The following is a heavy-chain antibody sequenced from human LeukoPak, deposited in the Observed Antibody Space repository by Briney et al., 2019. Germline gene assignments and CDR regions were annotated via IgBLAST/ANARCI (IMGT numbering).Heavy chain of an antibody. CDR2: ISWNRGSI. CDR3: AKDIGYSSSWYGMDV. V-gene: IGHV3-9*03. D-gene: IGHD6-13*01. J-gene: IGHJ6*04. CDR1: GFPFDDYA. Sequence: SLRLSCAASGFPFDDYAMHWVRQVPGKGLEWVSGISWNRGSIGYADSVEGRFTISRDNAKNSLYLQMNSLRAEDMALYYCAKDIGYSSSWYGMDVWGKGTTVTVSS.